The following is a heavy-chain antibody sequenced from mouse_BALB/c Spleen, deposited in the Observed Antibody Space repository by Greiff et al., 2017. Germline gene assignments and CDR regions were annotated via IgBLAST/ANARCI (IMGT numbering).Heavy chain of an antibody. J-gene: IGHJ4*01. V-gene: IGHV5-6*02. CDR3: ASRYDDAMDY. Sequence: EVNVVESGGDLVKPGGSLKLSCAASGFTFSSYGMSWVRQTPDKRLEWVATISSGGSYTYYPDSVKGRFTISRDNAKNTLYLQMSSLKSEDTAMYYCASRYDDAMDYWGQGTSVTVSS. D-gene: IGHD2-14*01. CDR2: ISSGGSYT. CDR1: GFTFSSYG.